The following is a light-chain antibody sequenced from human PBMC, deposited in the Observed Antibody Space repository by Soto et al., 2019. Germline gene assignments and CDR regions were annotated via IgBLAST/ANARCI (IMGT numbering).Light chain of an antibody. J-gene: IGLJ1*01. CDR1: SNHVGAYNY. Sequence: QSVLTQPASGSGSPGQSITISCTGTSNHVGAYNYVSWYQQHPDKAPRLMIYDVTNRPSGVSDRFSGSKSDNTASLTISRLQTEDEADYYCISLTSIHAYDFGTGTKVTVL. CDR3: ISLTSIHAYD. V-gene: IGLV2-14*03. CDR2: DVT.